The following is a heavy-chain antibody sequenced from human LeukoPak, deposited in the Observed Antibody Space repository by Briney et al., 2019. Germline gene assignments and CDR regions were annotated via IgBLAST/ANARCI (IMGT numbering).Heavy chain of an antibody. CDR3: AAGKDVVGSPGGAFDM. J-gene: IGHJ3*02. Sequence: SETLSLTCTGSGGSFGGSQYWGCLRPAPGKGLEWIGNTNTNGRTFYNPSLTSRLTTSVDTPTDQISLRLTSPTVADPAVLYCAAGKDVVGSPGGAFDMWGQGTMVTVSS. CDR2: TNTNGRT. CDR1: GGSFGGSQY. V-gene: IGHV4-39*07. D-gene: IGHD2-15*01.